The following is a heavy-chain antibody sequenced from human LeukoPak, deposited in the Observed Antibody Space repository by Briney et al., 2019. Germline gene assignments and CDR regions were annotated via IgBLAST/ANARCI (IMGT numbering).Heavy chain of an antibody. CDR1: GYTFTSYD. CDR2: MNPNSGNT. D-gene: IGHD2-2*01. Sequence: ASVKVSCKASGYTFTSYDINWVRQATGQGLEWMGWMNPNSGNTGYAQKFQGRVTMTRNTSISTAYMELSSLRSEDTAVYYCARGLRGRYCSSTSCYSPYYFDYWGQGTLVTVSS. CDR3: ARGLRGRYCSSTSCYSPYYFDY. J-gene: IGHJ4*02. V-gene: IGHV1-8*01.